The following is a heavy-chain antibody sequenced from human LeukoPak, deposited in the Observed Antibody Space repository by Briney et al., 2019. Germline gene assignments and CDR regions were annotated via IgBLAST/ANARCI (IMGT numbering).Heavy chain of an antibody. CDR3: ARQSVVRGVNYFDY. V-gene: IGHV5-51*01. J-gene: IGHJ4*02. D-gene: IGHD3-10*01. CDR2: IYPGDSDT. CDR1: GYSFTSYW. Sequence: GESLKISCKGSGYSFTSYWIGWVRQMPGKGLGWMGIIYPGDSDTRYSPSFQGQVTTSADKSTSTAYLQWSSLKASDTAMYYCARQSVVRGVNYFDYWGQGTLVTVSS.